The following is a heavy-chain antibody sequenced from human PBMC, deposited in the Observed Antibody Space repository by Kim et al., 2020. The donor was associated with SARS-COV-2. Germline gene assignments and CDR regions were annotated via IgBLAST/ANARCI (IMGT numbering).Heavy chain of an antibody. Sequence: GGSLRLSCAASGFTFSSYAMSWVRQAPGKGLEWVSAISGSGGSTYYADSVKGRFTISRDNSKNTLYLQMNSLRAEDTAVYYCATYSGSLLGFDYWGQGTLVTVSS. V-gene: IGHV3-23*01. D-gene: IGHD1-26*01. CDR3: ATYSGSLLGFDY. CDR2: ISGSGGST. J-gene: IGHJ4*02. CDR1: GFTFSSYA.